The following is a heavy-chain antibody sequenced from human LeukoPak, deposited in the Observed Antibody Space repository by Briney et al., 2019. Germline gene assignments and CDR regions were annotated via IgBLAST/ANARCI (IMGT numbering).Heavy chain of an antibody. CDR1: GGSISSSSYY. V-gene: IGHV4-39*07. CDR3: ARAGPAARPLYYYYMDV. D-gene: IGHD6-6*01. J-gene: IGHJ6*03. Sequence: SETLSLTCTVSGGSISSSSYYWGWIRQPPGKGLEWIGSIYYSGSTYYNPSLKSRVTISVDTSKNQFSLKLSSVTAADTAVYYCARAGPAARPLYYYYMDVWGKGTTVTVSS. CDR2: IYYSGST.